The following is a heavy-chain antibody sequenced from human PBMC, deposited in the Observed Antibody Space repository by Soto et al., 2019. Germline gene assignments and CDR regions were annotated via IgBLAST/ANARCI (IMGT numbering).Heavy chain of an antibody. Sequence: GGSLRLSCAASGFTFSSYAMHWVRQAPGKGLEWVAVISYDGSNKYYADSVKGRFTISRDNSKNTLYLQMNSLRAEGTAVYYCARVWDGYNLNAFDIWGQGTMVTVSS. CDR3: ARVWDGYNLNAFDI. J-gene: IGHJ3*02. D-gene: IGHD5-12*01. V-gene: IGHV3-30-3*01. CDR2: ISYDGSNK. CDR1: GFTFSSYA.